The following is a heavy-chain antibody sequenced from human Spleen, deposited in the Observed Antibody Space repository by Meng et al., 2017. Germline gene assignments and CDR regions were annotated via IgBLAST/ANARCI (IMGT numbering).Heavy chain of an antibody. Sequence: GESLKISCAASEFSFRDYYMSWIRQAPGKGLEWLTYISSSGSNKYYADAVKGRFNISRENAKNSLFLQMNSLRDQDTAVYYCVRGPIDTGGYFDFWGQGTPVTGSS. J-gene: IGHJ4*03. D-gene: IGHD5-18*01. CDR1: EFSFRDYY. V-gene: IGHV3-11*01. CDR3: VRGPIDTGGYFDF. CDR2: ISSSGSNK.